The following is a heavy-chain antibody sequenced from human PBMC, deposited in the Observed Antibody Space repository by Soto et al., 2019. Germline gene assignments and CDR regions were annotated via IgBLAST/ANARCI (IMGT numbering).Heavy chain of an antibody. Sequence: ASVKVSCKASGYTFTGYYMHWVRQAPGQGLEWMGWINPNSGGTNYAQKFQGWVTMTRGTSISTAYMELSRLRSDDTAVYYCARARRDYYYYGMDVWGQGTTVTVSS. CDR2: INPNSGGT. J-gene: IGHJ6*02. D-gene: IGHD1-1*01. CDR3: ARARRDYYYYGMDV. CDR1: GYTFTGYY. V-gene: IGHV1-2*04.